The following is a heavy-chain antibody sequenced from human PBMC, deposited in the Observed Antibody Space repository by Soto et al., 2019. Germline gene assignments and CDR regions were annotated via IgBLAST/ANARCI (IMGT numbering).Heavy chain of an antibody. CDR1: GYSITAGGYY. V-gene: IGHV4-31*03. CDR3: ARMYSSGSGWFHP. CDR2: FYSSGSI. D-gene: IGHD6-19*01. Sequence: SETLSLTCFVSGYSITAGGYYWSWMRHHPGKGLEWIGSFYSSGSIIYNPSLRSRVSISGDTSSNRFSMSLTSVTAADTARYYCARMYSSGSGWFHPWGQGTLVTVSS. J-gene: IGHJ5*02.